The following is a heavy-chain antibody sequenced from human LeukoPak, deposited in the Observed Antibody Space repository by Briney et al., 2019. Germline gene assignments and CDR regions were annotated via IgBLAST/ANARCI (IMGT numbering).Heavy chain of an antibody. Sequence: GGSLRLSCAASGFTFSNYAMSWVRQAPGKGLDWVSVISGSGGNTYYADSVKGRFTISRDNSKNTLYLQMNSLRAEDTAVYYCAKGFTANYDFWSGYPHWGQGTLVTVSS. V-gene: IGHV3-23*01. D-gene: IGHD3-3*01. CDR3: AKGFTANYDFWSGYPH. CDR1: GFTFSNYA. CDR2: ISGSGGNT. J-gene: IGHJ4*02.